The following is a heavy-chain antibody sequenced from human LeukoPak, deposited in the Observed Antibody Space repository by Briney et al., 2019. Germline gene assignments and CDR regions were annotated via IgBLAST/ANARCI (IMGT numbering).Heavy chain of an antibody. V-gene: IGHV4-59*08. CDR2: IYYSGST. D-gene: IGHD4-17*01. CDR3: AGLLVPTTYFYYYYGMDV. CDR1: GGSISSYY. Sequence: SETLSLTCTVSGGSISSYYWSRIRQPPGKGLEWIGYIYYSGSTNYNPSLKSRVTISVDTSKNQFSLKLSSVTAADTAVYYCAGLLVPTTYFYYYYGMDVWGQGTTVTVSS. J-gene: IGHJ6*02.